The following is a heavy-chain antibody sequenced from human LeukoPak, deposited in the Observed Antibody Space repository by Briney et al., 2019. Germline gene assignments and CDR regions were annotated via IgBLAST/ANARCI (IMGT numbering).Heavy chain of an antibody. V-gene: IGHV1-18*01. CDR3: ARMMSIPVAGHRPLFDY. CDR1: GYTFTSSG. Sequence: ASVKVSCKASGYTFTSSGINWVRQAPGQGLEWMGWISAYNGNTNNAQKLQDRVTMTTDTSTSTAYMEMRSLRSDDTAIYFCARMMSIPVAGHRPLFDYWGQGALVTVSS. D-gene: IGHD6-19*01. CDR2: ISAYNGNT. J-gene: IGHJ4*02.